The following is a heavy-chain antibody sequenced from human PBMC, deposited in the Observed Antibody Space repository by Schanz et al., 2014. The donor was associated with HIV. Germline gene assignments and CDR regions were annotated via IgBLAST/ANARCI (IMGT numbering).Heavy chain of an antibody. J-gene: IGHJ4*02. Sequence: QVQLVESGGGVVQPGRSLRLSCAASGFTFNYYGMHWVRQAPGKGLEWVGVIWYDGTNKYYADSVKGRFTISRDNSKNTLYLQLNSLRAEDTAVYYCAKGRDYFDSSGYSDWGQGTLVTVSS. CDR3: AKGRDYFDSSGYSD. D-gene: IGHD3-22*01. V-gene: IGHV3-33*06. CDR2: IWYDGTNK. CDR1: GFTFNYYG.